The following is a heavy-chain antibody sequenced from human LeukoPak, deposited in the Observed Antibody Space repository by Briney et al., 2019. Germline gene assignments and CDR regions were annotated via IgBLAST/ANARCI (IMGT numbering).Heavy chain of an antibody. D-gene: IGHD6-19*01. Sequence: PGGSLRLSCAASGFTFSRYRMSWVRQAPGKGLEWVANMNQDGRDKNYMDSVKGRFTISRDNAKNSLYLQMNSLRAEDTAVYFCAGGSGWIHDYWGQGTLVTVSS. CDR2: MNQDGRDK. J-gene: IGHJ4*02. V-gene: IGHV3-7*01. CDR1: GFTFSRYR. CDR3: AGGSGWIHDY.